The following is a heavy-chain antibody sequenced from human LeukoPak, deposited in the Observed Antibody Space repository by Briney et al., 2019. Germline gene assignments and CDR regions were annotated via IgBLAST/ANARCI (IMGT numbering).Heavy chain of an antibody. J-gene: IGHJ3*02. D-gene: IGHD3-22*01. CDR3: ARDDGNYYDSSGTTRSII. CDR2: IYHSGST. CDR1: GGSISSYY. V-gene: IGHV4-38-2*02. Sequence: PSETLSLTCTVSGGSISSYYWGWIRQPPGKGLEWIGSIYHSGSTYYNPSLKSRVTISVDTSKNQFSLKLSSVTAADTAVYYCARDDGNYYDSSGTTRSIIWGQGTMVTVSS.